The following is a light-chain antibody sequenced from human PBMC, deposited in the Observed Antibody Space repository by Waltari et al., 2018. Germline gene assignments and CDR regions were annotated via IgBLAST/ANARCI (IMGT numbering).Light chain of an antibody. Sequence: SYDLTQPLSVSVALGQTARITCTENNIGTKNGHWYQQKPGQAPVLVMYRDSNRPSGIPERFSGSNSGNTATLTITRAQAGDEADYYCQTWDSNIVVFGGGTKLTVV. CDR1: NIGTKN. V-gene: IGLV3-9*01. CDR3: QTWDSNIVV. CDR2: RDS. J-gene: IGLJ2*01.